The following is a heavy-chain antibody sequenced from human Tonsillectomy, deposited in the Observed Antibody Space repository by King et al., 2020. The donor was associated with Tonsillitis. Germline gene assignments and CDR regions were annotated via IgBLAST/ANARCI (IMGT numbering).Heavy chain of an antibody. D-gene: IGHD2-15*01. CDR1: GFSLSNTRMG. CDR3: ARIVASGYCSGGSCYPTWFDP. J-gene: IGHJ5*02. V-gene: IGHV2-26*01. Sequence: TLKESGPVLVKPTETLTLTCTVSGFSLSNTRMGVSWIRQPPGKALEWLAHIFSNDEKSYSTSLKSRLTISRDTSKSQVVLTMTNMDPVDTATYYCARIVASGYCSGGSCYPTWFDPWGQGTLVTVSS. CDR2: IFSNDEK.